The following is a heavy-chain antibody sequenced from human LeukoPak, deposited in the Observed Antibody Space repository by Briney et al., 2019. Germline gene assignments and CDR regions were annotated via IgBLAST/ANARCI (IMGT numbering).Heavy chain of an antibody. J-gene: IGHJ4*02. Sequence: ASVKVSCKASGYTFTNYYTHWVRQAPGQGLEWMGLSNPTGSSTNYAQKFRGRVTMTRDTSTTTVYMELSSLRSEDTAVYYCAREESGGYFDYWGQGTLVTVSS. CDR1: GYTFTNYY. CDR3: AREESGGYFDY. V-gene: IGHV1-46*01. D-gene: IGHD2-8*02. CDR2: SNPTGSST.